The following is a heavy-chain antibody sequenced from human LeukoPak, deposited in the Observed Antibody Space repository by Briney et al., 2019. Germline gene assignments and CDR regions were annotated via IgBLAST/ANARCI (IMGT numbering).Heavy chain of an antibody. CDR2: IYYSGST. CDR1: GGSISSSSYY. J-gene: IGHJ3*02. CDR3: ARFLYDSSGRRAFDI. V-gene: IGHV4-39*07. D-gene: IGHD3-22*01. Sequence: SETLSLTCTVSGGSISSSSYYWGWIRQPPGKGLEWIGSIYYSGSTYYNPSLKSRVTISVDTSKNQFSLKLSSVTAADTAVYYCARFLYDSSGRRAFDIWGQGTMVTVSS.